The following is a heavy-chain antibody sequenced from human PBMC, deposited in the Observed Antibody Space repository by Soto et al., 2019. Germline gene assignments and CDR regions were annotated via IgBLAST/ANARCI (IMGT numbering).Heavy chain of an antibody. Sequence: GGALRVSCAASGFTFSNYWMQWVRQAPGKGLLWVSRINPDGSSTSYADSVKGRFTFSRDNAKNTLYLQMNNLRAEDTAVYYCARDSYDSSDVYYGYDYWGQGTLVTVSP. J-gene: IGHJ4*02. CDR1: GFTFSNYW. V-gene: IGHV3-74*01. CDR2: INPDGSST. D-gene: IGHD3-22*01. CDR3: ARDSYDSSDVYYGYDY.